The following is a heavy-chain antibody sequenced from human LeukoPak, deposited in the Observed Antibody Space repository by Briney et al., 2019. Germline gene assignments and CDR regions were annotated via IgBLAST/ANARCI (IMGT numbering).Heavy chain of an antibody. CDR1: GGSFSGYY. J-gene: IGHJ4*02. D-gene: IGHD6-19*01. V-gene: IGHV4-34*01. CDR2: INHSGST. CDR3: ARDGSGWPTYYFDY. Sequence: SETPSLTCAVYGGSFSGYYWSWIRQPPGKGLEWIGEINHSGSTNYNPSLKSRVTISVDTSKNQFSLKLSSVTAADTAVYYCARDGSGWPTYYFDYWGQGTLVTVSS.